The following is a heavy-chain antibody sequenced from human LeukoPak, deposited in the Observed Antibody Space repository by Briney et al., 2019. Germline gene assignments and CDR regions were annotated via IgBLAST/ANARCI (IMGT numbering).Heavy chain of an antibody. Sequence: GGSLTLTCAASGFTFSSYWMHWVRQAPGKGLVWVSRINSDGSSTSYADSVKGRFTIFRDNAKNTLYLQMNSLRAEDTAVYYCASTRDGYNSPHYYIGMDVWGHGTPVTVSS. CDR2: INSDGSST. CDR1: GFTFSSYW. D-gene: IGHD5-24*01. V-gene: IGHV3-74*01. J-gene: IGHJ6*02. CDR3: ASTRDGYNSPHYYIGMDV.